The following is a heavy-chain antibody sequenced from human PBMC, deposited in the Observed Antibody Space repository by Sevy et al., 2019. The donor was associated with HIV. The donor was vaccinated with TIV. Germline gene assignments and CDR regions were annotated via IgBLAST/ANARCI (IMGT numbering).Heavy chain of an antibody. D-gene: IGHD3-3*01. J-gene: IGHJ6*02. V-gene: IGHV3-9*01. CDR1: GFTFDDYA. CDR2: ISWNSDNI. CDR3: TKDISSGLEWLDGDYGMDD. Sequence: GGSLRLSCAASGFTFDDYAMHWVRQVPGKGLEWVSDISWNSDNIGYADSVRGRFTISRDNAKNSVYLQMNSLRAEDTALYYCTKDISSGLEWLDGDYGMDDWGQGTTVTVSS.